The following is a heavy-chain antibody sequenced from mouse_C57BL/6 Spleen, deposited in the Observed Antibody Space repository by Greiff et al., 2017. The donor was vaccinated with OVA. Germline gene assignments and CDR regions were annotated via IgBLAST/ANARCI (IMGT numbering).Heavy chain of an antibody. V-gene: IGHV3-6*01. CDR2: ISYDGSN. CDR1: GYSITSGYY. D-gene: IGHD4-1*01. CDR3: AREGLGLDY. Sequence: EVQLQESGPGLVKPSQSLSLTCSVTGYSITSGYYWNWIRQFPGNKLEWMGYISYDGSNNYNPSLKNRISITRDTSKNQFFLKLNSVTTEDTATYCCAREGLGLDYWGQGTTLTVSS. J-gene: IGHJ2*01.